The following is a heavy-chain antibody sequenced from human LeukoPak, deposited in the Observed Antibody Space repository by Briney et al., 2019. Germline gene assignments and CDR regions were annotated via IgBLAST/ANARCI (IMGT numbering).Heavy chain of an antibody. V-gene: IGHV3-66*01. CDR2: IYSSGST. CDR3: ARDARGSGTYTFDY. Sequence: GGSLRLSCAASGLTVSTDYMGWVRQAPGKGLEWVSVIYSSGSTYYADSVKGRFTISRDNSKNTIYLQMNSLRVEDTAVYYCARDARGSGTYTFDYWGQGTLVTVSS. CDR1: GLTVSTDY. D-gene: IGHD3-10*01. J-gene: IGHJ4*02.